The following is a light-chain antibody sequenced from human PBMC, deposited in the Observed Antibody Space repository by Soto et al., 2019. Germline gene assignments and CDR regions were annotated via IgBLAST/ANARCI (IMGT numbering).Light chain of an antibody. CDR3: RSYTSSSTYV. J-gene: IGLJ1*01. CDR1: SSDVGGYNY. CDR2: EVS. Sequence: QSALAQPASVSGSPGQSITISCTGTSSDVGGYNYVSWYQQHPGKAPKLMIYEVSNRPSGVSNRFSGSKSGNTASPTISGLQAEDEADYYCRSYTSSSTYVFGTGTKVTV. V-gene: IGLV2-14*01.